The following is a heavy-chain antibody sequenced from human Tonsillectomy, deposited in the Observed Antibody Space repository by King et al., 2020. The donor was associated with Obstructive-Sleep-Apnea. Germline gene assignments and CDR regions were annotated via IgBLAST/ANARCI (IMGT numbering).Heavy chain of an antibody. CDR1: GYIFTAYW. CDR2: IYPGDSDT. Sequence: VQLVESGAEVKKPGESLKIACKGSGYIFTAYWIAWVRQLPGKGLEWMGLIYPGDSDTRYSQSFHAQRVTISADKSISTAYLQWSSLKASDTAPYYCARQDQPGLVTDYNDGMDVWGQGTTVTVSS. D-gene: IGHD4-11*01. CDR3: ARQDQPGLVTDYNDGMDV. J-gene: IGHJ6*02. V-gene: IGHV5-51*01.